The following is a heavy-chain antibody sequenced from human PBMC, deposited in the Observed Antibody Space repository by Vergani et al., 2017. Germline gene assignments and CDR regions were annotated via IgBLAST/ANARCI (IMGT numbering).Heavy chain of an antibody. V-gene: IGHV4-59*02. J-gene: IGHJ5*02. CDR1: GVSVTDYN. CDR2: LSTTGGA. Sequence: QVQLQQWGAGLLKPSETLSLTCHVFGVSVTDYNCNWIRQAPGKGLEWIGSLSTTGGATHASHNPSLKSRVSISVDTSKSQFSLRLTSVTAADAAIYYCAGDTQSWQRADRWGQGLLVSVSS. D-gene: IGHD6-13*01. CDR3: AGDTQSWQRADR.